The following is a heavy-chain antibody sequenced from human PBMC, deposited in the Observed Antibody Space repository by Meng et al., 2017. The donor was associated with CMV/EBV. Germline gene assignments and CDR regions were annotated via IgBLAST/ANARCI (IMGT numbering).Heavy chain of an antibody. Sequence: ASVKVSCKASGGTFSSYAISWVRQAPGQGLEWMGWINPNSGGTNYAQKFQGRVTMTRDTSISTAYMELSRLRSDDTAVYYCARGITGTTRVKKYYFDYWGQGTLVTVSS. CDR3: ARGITGTTRVKKYYFDY. V-gene: IGHV1-2*02. J-gene: IGHJ4*02. D-gene: IGHD1-14*01. CDR2: INPNSGGT. CDR1: GGTFSSYA.